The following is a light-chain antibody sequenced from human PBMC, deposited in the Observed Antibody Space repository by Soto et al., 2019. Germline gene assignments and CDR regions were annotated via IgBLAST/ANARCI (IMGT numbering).Light chain of an antibody. CDR2: GAS. CDR3: QQYNNWPPYT. J-gene: IGKJ2*01. Sequence: EIVMTQSPATLSVSPGERATLSCRGSQSVRSNLAWYQQKPGQAPRLLIYGASTRATGIPARFSGSGSGTEFTLTISSLQSEDFAVYYCQQYNNWPPYTFGQGTKLETK. CDR1: QSVRSN. V-gene: IGKV3-15*01.